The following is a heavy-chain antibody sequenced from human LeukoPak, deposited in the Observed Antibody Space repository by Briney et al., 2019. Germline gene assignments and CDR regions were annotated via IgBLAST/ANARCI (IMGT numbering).Heavy chain of an antibody. D-gene: IGHD2-2*01. CDR2: IWYDGSNK. Sequence: GGSLRLSCAASGFTFSSYGMHWVRQAPGKGLEWVAVIWYDGSNKYYADSVKGRFTISRDNSKNTLYLQMNSLRAEDTAVYYCARPGYCSSTSCSYGLAFEYWGQGTLVTVSS. CDR1: GFTFSSYG. CDR3: ARPGYCSSTSCSYGLAFEY. J-gene: IGHJ4*02. V-gene: IGHV3-33*01.